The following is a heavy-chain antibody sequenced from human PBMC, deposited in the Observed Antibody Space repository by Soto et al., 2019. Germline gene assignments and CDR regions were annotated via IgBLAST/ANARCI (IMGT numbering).Heavy chain of an antibody. CDR1: GFAFSSAW. CDR3: SYDSSRGDY. CDR2: LKSEAAGGTT. Sequence: LRLSCAASGFAFSSAWMSWVRQAPGKGLEWVGRLKSEAAGGTTDYAAPVKGRFTISRDDSKNTLYLQMNSLKTDDTAVYYCSYDSSRGDYWGLGTLVTVSS. V-gene: IGHV3-15*01. D-gene: IGHD3-22*01. J-gene: IGHJ4*02.